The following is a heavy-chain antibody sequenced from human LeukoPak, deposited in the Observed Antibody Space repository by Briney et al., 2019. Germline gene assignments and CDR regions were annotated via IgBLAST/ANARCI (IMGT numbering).Heavy chain of an antibody. CDR2: IYSGGST. Sequence: GGSLRLSCAVSGFTVSSNYMSWVRQAPGKGLEWVSIIYSGGSTYYADSVKGRFTISRDNSKNTLYLQMNSLRAEDTAVYYCARVGYTGTWYSSPPFDYWGQGTLVTVAS. J-gene: IGHJ4*02. CDR3: ARVGYTGTWYSSPPFDY. V-gene: IGHV3-66*01. D-gene: IGHD6-13*01. CDR1: GFTVSSNY.